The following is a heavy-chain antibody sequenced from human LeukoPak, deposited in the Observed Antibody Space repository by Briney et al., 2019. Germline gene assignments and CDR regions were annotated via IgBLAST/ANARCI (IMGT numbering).Heavy chain of an antibody. D-gene: IGHD2-15*01. CDR3: ARDPISYCSGGSCYQGGYFDY. J-gene: IGHJ4*02. Sequence: GGSLRLSCAASGFTVSSNYMSLVRQAPGKGLEWVSVIYSGGSTYYADSVKGRFTISRDNSKNTLYLQMNSLRAEDTAVYYCARDPISYCSGGSCYQGGYFDYWGQGTLVTVSS. CDR2: IYSGGST. V-gene: IGHV3-66*01. CDR1: GFTVSSNY.